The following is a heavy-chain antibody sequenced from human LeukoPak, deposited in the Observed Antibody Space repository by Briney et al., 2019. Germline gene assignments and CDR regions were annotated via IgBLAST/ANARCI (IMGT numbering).Heavy chain of an antibody. D-gene: IGHD3-16*01. J-gene: IGHJ4*02. Sequence: SETLSLTCTVSGGSISSSSYYWGWIRQPPGKGLEWIGSIYYSGSTYYNPSLKSRVTISVDTSKNQFSLKLSSVTAADTAVYYCARTPYDGDYFDYWGQGTLVTVSS. CDR2: IYYSGST. V-gene: IGHV4-39*07. CDR1: GGSISSSSYY. CDR3: ARTPYDGDYFDY.